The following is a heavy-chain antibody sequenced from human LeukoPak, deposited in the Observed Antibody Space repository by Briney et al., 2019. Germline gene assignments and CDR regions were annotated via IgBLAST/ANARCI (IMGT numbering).Heavy chain of an antibody. CDR3: ARGGGCSSTSCYLSHLTNWLDP. CDR1: GFTFSSYS. V-gene: IGHV3-21*01. CDR2: ISSSSSYI. D-gene: IGHD2-2*01. Sequence: GGSLRLSCAASGFTFSSYSMNWVRQAPGKGLEWVSSISSSSSYIYYADSVKGRFTISRDNAKNSLYLQMNSLRAEDTAVYYCARGGGCSSTSCYLSHLTNWLDPWGQGTLVTVSS. J-gene: IGHJ5*02.